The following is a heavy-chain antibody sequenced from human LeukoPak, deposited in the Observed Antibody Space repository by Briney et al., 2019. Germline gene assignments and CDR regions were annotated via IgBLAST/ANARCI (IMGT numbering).Heavy chain of an antibody. J-gene: IGHJ3*02. D-gene: IGHD3-22*01. Sequence: GASVKVSCKASGYTLIGYYMHWVRQAPGQGLEWMGWINPNSGGTNYAQNFQGRVTMTRDTSISTAYMELSRRRSDDTAVYYWARGDSSGYYYAFDIWGQGTMVTVSS. CDR1: GYTLIGYY. CDR2: INPNSGGT. CDR3: ARGDSSGYYYAFDI. V-gene: IGHV1-2*02.